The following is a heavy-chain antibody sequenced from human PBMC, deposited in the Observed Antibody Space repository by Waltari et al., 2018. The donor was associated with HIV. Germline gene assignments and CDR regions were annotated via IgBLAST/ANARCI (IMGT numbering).Heavy chain of an antibody. Sequence: QVQLVESGGGVVQPGRSLRLSCAASGFTFSNYAMHWVRQAPGKVVEWVAVISYDGSNKYYEDSVRGRFTISRDNSKNTLHLQMNSLRAEDTAVYYCARDPQYCSSTSCSYYFDYWGQGTLVTVSS. CDR2: ISYDGSNK. D-gene: IGHD2-2*01. CDR3: ARDPQYCSSTSCSYYFDY. V-gene: IGHV3-30-3*01. J-gene: IGHJ4*02. CDR1: GFTFSNYA.